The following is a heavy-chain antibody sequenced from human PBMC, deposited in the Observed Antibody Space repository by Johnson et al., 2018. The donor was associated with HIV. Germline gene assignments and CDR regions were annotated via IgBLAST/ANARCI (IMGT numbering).Heavy chain of an antibody. CDR2: IKSKTDGGTT. CDR1: GFTFSNAW. D-gene: IGHD6-13*01. J-gene: IGHJ3*02. V-gene: IGHV3-15*01. Sequence: VQLLESGGGLVKPGGSLRLSCAASGFTFSNAWMSWVRQAPGKGLEWVGRIKSKTDGGTTDYAAPVKGRFTISRDDSKNTLYLQMNSLKTEDTAVYYCTTDRAAARDAFDIWGQGTMVTVSS. CDR3: TTDRAAARDAFDI.